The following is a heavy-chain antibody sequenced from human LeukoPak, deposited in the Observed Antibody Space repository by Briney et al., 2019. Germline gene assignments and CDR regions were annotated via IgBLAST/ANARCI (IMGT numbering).Heavy chain of an antibody. Sequence: GGSLRLSCAASGFTFSSYGMHWVRQAPGKGLEWVAVISYDGSNKYYADSVKGRFTISRDNSKNTLYLQMNSLRAEDTAVYYCARAPVGFGMDVWGQGTTVTVSS. D-gene: IGHD2-15*01. CDR3: ARAPVGFGMDV. V-gene: IGHV3-30*03. CDR1: GFTFSSYG. CDR2: ISYDGSNK. J-gene: IGHJ6*02.